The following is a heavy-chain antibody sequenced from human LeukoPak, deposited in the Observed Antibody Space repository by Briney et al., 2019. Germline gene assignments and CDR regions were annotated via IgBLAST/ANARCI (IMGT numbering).Heavy chain of an antibody. V-gene: IGHV1-3*04. CDR3: GRGGSSGVDY. J-gene: IGHJ4*02. Sequence: ASVKVSCKTSGYTFTKNALHWVRQAPGQSLEWMGWIRTDTGDTEYSQKFQGGVTLTRDTSATTVYVELKSLRSEDTAVYYCGRGGSSGVDYWGQGTLVTVSS. CDR1: GYTFTKNA. CDR2: IRTDTGDT. D-gene: IGHD2-15*01.